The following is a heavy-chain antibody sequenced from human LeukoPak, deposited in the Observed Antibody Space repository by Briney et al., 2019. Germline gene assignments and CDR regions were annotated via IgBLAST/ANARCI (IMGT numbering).Heavy chain of an antibody. CDR1: GFSLSTSGVG. CDR2: LYWNDDK. J-gene: IGHJ5*02. Sequence: SGPTLVKPTQTLTLTCTFSGFSLSTSGVGVGWIRQPPGKALEWLALLYWNDDKRYSPSLKSRLTITKDTSKNQVVLTMTNMDPVDTATYYCAHTVRAIVVVPASNWFDPWGQGTLVTVSS. CDR3: AHTVRAIVVVPASNWFDP. D-gene: IGHD2-2*01. V-gene: IGHV2-5*01.